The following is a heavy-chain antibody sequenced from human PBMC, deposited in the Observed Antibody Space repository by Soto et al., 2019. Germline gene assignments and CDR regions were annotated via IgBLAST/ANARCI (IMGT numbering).Heavy chain of an antibody. CDR2: ISAYNGNT. Sequence: SCKASGYTFTSYGIIWVRQAPGQGLEWMGWISAYNGNTNYAQKLQGRVTMTTDTSTSTAYMELRSLRSDDKAVYYCASGLYGGNSRGVVNWGKGTLVTVSS. CDR1: GYTFTSYG. V-gene: IGHV1-18*04. J-gene: IGHJ4*02. D-gene: IGHD2-21*02. CDR3: ASGLYGGNSRGVVN.